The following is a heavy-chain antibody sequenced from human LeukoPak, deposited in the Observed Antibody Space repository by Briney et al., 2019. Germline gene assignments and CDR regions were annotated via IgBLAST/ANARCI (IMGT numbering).Heavy chain of an antibody. CDR2: IYTSGST. J-gene: IGHJ3*02. V-gene: IGHV4-4*07. CDR1: GGSISSYY. Sequence: SETLSLTCTVSGGSISSYYWSWIRQPAGKGLEWIGRIYTSGSTNYNPSLKSRVTMSVDTSKNQFSLKLSSVTDADTVVYYCASVAGTGWAFDIWGQGTMVTVSS. CDR3: ASVAGTGWAFDI. D-gene: IGHD6-19*01.